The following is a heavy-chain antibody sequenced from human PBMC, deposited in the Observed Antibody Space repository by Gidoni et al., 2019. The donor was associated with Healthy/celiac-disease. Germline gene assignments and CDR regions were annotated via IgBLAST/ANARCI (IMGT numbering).Heavy chain of an antibody. D-gene: IGHD6-13*01. CDR3: ARPRYSSSWYGGGMDV. Sequence: EVQLVQSGAEVKKPGESLKISCKGSGSSFTTYWIGWVRQMPGEGLEWMGIIYPGDSDTRYIPSFQGQVTISADKSISTAYLQWSSLTASDTAMYYCARPRYSSSWYGGGMDVWGQGTTVTVSS. CDR1: GSSFTTYW. V-gene: IGHV5-51*01. J-gene: IGHJ6*02. CDR2: IYPGDSDT.